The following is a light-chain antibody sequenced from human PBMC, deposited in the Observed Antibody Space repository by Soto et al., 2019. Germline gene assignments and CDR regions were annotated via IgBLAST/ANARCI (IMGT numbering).Light chain of an antibody. CDR2: DVS. V-gene: IGLV2-14*01. CDR3: SSYTSSSLVV. J-gene: IGLJ2*01. CDR1: SSDVGGYNY. Sequence: QSALTQPASVSGSPGQSITISCTGTSSDVGGYNYVSWYQQHPGKAPKLMIYDVSNRHSGVSNRFSGSKSGNTASLTISGLQAEDEADYYCSSYTSSSLVVVGGGTKLTVL.